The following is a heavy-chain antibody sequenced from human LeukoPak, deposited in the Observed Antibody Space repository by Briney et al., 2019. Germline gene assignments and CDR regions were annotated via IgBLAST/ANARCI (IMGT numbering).Heavy chain of an antibody. CDR3: ARIGYCSGGSCYSDYYYGMDV. V-gene: IGHV1-69*04. D-gene: IGHD2-15*01. CDR1: GGTFSSYA. CDR2: IIPIFGIA. Sequence: ASVKVSCKASGGTFSSYAISWVRQAPGQGLEWMGRIIPIFGIANYAQKFQGRVTITTDKSTSTAYMELSSLRSEDTAVYYCARIGYCSGGSCYSDYYYGMDVWGQGTTVTVSS. J-gene: IGHJ6*02.